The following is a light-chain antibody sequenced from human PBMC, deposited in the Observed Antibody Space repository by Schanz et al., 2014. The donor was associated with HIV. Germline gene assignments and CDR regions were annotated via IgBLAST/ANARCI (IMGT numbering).Light chain of an antibody. V-gene: IGLV2-14*03. CDR3: CSYAGSYTWV. Sequence: QSALTQPASVSGSPGQSITISCTGDSSDVGGYDYVSWYQQHPGKAPKLIIYDVTDRPSGVSFRFSGSKSGNTASLTISGLQSEDEAVYYCCSYAGSYTWVFGGGTKLTVL. CDR1: SSDVGGYDY. CDR2: DVT. J-gene: IGLJ3*02.